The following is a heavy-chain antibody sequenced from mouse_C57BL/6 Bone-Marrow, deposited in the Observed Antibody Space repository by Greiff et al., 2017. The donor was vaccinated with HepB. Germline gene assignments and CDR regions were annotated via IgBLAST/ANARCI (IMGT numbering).Heavy chain of an antibody. Sequence: EVHLVESGGGLVKPGGSLKLSCAASGFTFSSYAMSWVRQTPEKRLEWVATISDGGSYTYYPDNVKGRFTISRDNAKNNLYLQMSHLKSEDTAMYYCARIYYGNYDVDYWGQGTTLTVSS. J-gene: IGHJ2*01. CDR2: ISDGGSYT. V-gene: IGHV5-4*01. CDR3: ARIYYGNYDVDY. CDR1: GFTFSSYA. D-gene: IGHD2-1*01.